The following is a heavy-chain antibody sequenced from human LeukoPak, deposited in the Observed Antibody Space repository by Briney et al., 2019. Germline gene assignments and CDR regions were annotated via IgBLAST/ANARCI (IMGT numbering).Heavy chain of an antibody. Sequence: PGGSLRLSCAASGFTAYTNYMSWVRRAPGKGLEWVPGIYSGGRTYYADSVKGRFTISRDNSKDTMYLQMNSLRAEDTAVYYCASREGWCWGNTCYVYFDYWGQGTLVTVSS. V-gene: IGHV3-66*02. CDR1: GFTAYTNY. CDR2: IYSGGRT. J-gene: IGHJ4*02. D-gene: IGHD2-2*01. CDR3: ASREGWCWGNTCYVYFDY.